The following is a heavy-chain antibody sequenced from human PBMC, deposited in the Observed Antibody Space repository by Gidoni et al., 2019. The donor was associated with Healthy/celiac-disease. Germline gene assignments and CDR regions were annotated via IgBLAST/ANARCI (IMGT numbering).Heavy chain of an antibody. CDR1: GFTFSSYA. CDR2: ISGSGGST. V-gene: IGHV3-23*01. J-gene: IGHJ4*02. Sequence: EVQLLESGGGLVQPGGSLRLSCAASGFTFSSYALSRVRQAPGQGLGWVAAISGSGGSTYYADSVKGRFTISRDNSKNTLYLQMNSLRAEDTAVYYCAKYHIVVVPAAINGIYYFDYWGQGTLVTVSS. D-gene: IGHD2-2*02. CDR3: AKYHIVVVPAAINGIYYFDY.